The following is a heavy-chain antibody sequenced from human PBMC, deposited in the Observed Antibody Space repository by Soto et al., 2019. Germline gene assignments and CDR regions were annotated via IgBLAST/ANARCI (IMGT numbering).Heavy chain of an antibody. J-gene: IGHJ6*02. CDR3: ALQYTSSWYLL. D-gene: IGHD6-13*01. V-gene: IGHV3-30*03. Sequence: GGSLRLSCAVSGFTFSSYGMHWVRQAPGKGLEWVALISYDGSQKYYADSVKGRFTISRDNSKNTLYLQMNSLRAEDTAVYYCALQYTSSWYLLWGQGTTVTSP. CDR2: ISYDGSQK. CDR1: GFTFSSYG.